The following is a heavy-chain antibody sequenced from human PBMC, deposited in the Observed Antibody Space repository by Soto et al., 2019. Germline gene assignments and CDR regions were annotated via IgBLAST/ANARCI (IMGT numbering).Heavy chain of an antibody. CDR2: ISGRAGNT. D-gene: IGHD2-2*01. CDR1: GFTFGSYS. J-gene: IGHJ5*01. CDR3: AKDRYCSSTSCSPLDS. Sequence: PGGSLRLSCAASGFTFGSYSMTWVRQAPGKGLEWVSVISGRAGNTYYADSVKGRFSVSTDNSKNTLFLHMNSLRAEDTAVYYCAKDRYCSSTSCSPLDSWGQGTLVTVS. V-gene: IGHV3-23*01.